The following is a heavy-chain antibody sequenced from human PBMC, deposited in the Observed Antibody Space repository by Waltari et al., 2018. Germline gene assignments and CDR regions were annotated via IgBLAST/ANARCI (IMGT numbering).Heavy chain of an antibody. Sequence: QVQLQESGPGLVKPSETLSLTCTVSGGSISSYYWSWIRQPPGKGLAWIGYISYSGSTNYNPSLKSRVTISVDTSKNQFSLKLSSVTAADTAVYYCARDGTGYDAFDIWGQGTMVTVSS. J-gene: IGHJ3*02. D-gene: IGHD1-7*01. V-gene: IGHV4-59*01. CDR2: ISYSGST. CDR1: GGSISSYY. CDR3: ARDGTGYDAFDI.